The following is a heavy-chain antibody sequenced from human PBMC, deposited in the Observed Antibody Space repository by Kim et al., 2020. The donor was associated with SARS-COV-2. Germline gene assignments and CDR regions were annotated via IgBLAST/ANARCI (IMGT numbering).Heavy chain of an antibody. CDR3: ARWGGDYYGSGRSY. CDR1: GFTFSSYA. V-gene: IGHV3-30-3*01. CDR2: ISYDGSNK. D-gene: IGHD3-10*01. J-gene: IGHJ4*02. Sequence: GGSLRLSCAASGFTFSSYAMHWVRQAPGKGLEWVAVISYDGSNKYYADSVKGRFTISRDNSKNTLYLQMNSLRAEDTAVYYCARWGGDYYGSGRSYWGQG.